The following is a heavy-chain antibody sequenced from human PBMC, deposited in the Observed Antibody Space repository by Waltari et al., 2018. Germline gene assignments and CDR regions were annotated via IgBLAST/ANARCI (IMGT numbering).Heavy chain of an antibody. D-gene: IGHD3-22*01. CDR3: AKVGITMIPNLGWYFDL. V-gene: IGHV3-23*01. J-gene: IGHJ2*01. CDR2: ISGSGGST. Sequence: AAGKGLEWVSAISGSGGSTYYADSVKGRFTISRDNSKNTLYLQMNSLRAEDTAVYYCAKVGITMIPNLGWYFDLWGRGTLVTVSS.